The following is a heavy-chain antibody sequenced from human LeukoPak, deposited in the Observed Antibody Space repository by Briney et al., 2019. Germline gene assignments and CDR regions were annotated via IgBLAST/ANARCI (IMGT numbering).Heavy chain of an antibody. J-gene: IGHJ4*02. Sequence: GSLRLSCAASGFTIGGFAMTWVRQAPGKGLEWCSSIGSDYKTHYSESVKGRFAISRDNSKNTLYLQMNSLRAEDTAVYYCGRQGIYASGNLDYWGQGTLVTVSS. CDR1: GFTIGGFA. CDR3: GRQGIYASGNLDY. V-gene: IGHV3-23*01. CDR2: IGSDYKT. D-gene: IGHD3-10*01.